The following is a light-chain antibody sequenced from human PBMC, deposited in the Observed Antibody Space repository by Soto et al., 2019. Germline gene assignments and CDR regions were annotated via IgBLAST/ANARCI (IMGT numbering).Light chain of an antibody. J-gene: IGKJ1*01. CDR2: DAS. V-gene: IGKV1-5*01. Sequence: DIQMTQSPSTLSASVGDRVTITCRASQSVSSWLAWYQQKPGKAPKLLIYDASTLESGVPSRFSGSGPGTEFTLTISSLQSDDFASYYCQHYISYPWTFGRGTKVDIK. CDR1: QSVSSW. CDR3: QHYISYPWT.